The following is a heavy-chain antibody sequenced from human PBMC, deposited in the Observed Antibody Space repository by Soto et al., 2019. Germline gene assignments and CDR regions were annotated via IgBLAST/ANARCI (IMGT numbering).Heavy chain of an antibody. V-gene: IGHV1-18*01. D-gene: IGHD1-1*01. CDR2: ISPNSEKT. Sequence: GASVKVSCKASGYTFSNFGISWVRQAPGEGLEWMGWISPNSEKTKIAQRFQGRVTMTTDISTSTSYLELRGLTSDDTAVYYCAKSVYNWNDGFFDYWGQGTLVTVSS. J-gene: IGHJ4*02. CDR1: GYTFSNFG. CDR3: AKSVYNWNDGFFDY.